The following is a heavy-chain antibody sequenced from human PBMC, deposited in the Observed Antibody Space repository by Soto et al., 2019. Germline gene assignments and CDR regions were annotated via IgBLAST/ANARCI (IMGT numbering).Heavy chain of an antibody. V-gene: IGHV4-30-2*01. CDR2: IYHSGSS. D-gene: IGHD3-10*01. CDR3: ARDYVSGVDV. CDR1: GGSISSGGYS. Sequence: SETLSLTCAVSGGSISSGGYSWSWIRQPPGKGLEWIGYIYHSGSSYFNPSLKSRLIMSVDRSKNQFSLNLSSVTAADTAVYYCARDYVSGVDVWGKGTTVTVPS. J-gene: IGHJ6*03.